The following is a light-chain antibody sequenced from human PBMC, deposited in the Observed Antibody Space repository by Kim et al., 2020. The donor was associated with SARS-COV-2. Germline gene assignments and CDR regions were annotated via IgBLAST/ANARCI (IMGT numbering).Light chain of an antibody. CDR2: GKN. CDR1: SLRSYY. CDR3: NSRDSSGNHLDVV. V-gene: IGLV3-19*01. J-gene: IGLJ2*01. Sequence: GQTVRITCQGDSLRSYYSSWYQQKPGQAPVLVIYGKNNRPSGIPDRFSGSSSGNTASLTITGVQAEDEADYYCNSRDSSGNHLDVVFGGGTQLTVL.